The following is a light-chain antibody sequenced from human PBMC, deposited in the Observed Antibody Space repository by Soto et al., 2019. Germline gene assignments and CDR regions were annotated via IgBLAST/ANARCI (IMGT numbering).Light chain of an antibody. CDR2: RVS. V-gene: IGKV2-30*02. Sequence: DVVMTQSPLSLPVNLGEPAAISCRSTQSLVHSYGDTYLSWFPQRPGQSPRRLNFRVSKRDFGVPPRFSGSGSGTDFIMAITSVEAEDVGVYYCMQGTHWPPYTFGQGTRLEIK. CDR3: MQGTHWPPYT. CDR1: QSLVHSYGDTY. J-gene: IGKJ2*01.